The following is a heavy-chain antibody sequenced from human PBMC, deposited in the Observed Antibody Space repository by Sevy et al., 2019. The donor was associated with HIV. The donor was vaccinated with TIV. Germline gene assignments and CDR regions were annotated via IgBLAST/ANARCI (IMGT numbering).Heavy chain of an antibody. CDR2: IYHSGVT. CDR1: GGSFNINTYY. CDR3: ARRDQYIMSSLDL. Sequence: SETLSLTCTVSGGSFNINTYYWDWIRQSPGKGLEWIGSIYHSGVTYYNPSLKSRITMSRDMSKNQFSLDLRSVTASDTAVYYCARRDQYIMSSLDLWGQGMLVTVSS. J-gene: IGHJ4*02. V-gene: IGHV4-39*01. D-gene: IGHD6-6*01.